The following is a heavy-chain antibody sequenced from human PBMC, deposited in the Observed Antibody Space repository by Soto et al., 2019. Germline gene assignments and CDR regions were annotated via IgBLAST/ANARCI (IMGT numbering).Heavy chain of an antibody. CDR2: ISSSSYI. CDR3: AREYSSGWCFDY. D-gene: IGHD6-19*01. J-gene: IGHJ4*02. Sequence: GGSLRLSCAASGFTFSSYSMNWVRQAPGKGLEWVSSISSSSYIYYADSVKGRFTISRDNAKNSLYLQMNSLRAEDTAVYYCAREYSSGWCFDYWGQGTLVNVSS. CDR1: GFTFSSYS. V-gene: IGHV3-21*01.